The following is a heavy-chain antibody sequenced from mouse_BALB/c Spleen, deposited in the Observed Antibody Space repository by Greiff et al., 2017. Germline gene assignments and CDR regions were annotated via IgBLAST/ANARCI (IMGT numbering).Heavy chain of an antibody. J-gene: IGHJ3*01. V-gene: IGHV3-2*02. CDR1: GYSITSDYA. CDR3: ARWGDGYYPYFFAY. D-gene: IGHD2-3*01. CDR2: ISYSGST. Sequence: EVKLQESGPGLVKPSQSLSLTCTVTGYSITSDYAWNWIRQFPGNKLEWMGYISYSGSTSYNPSLKSRISITRDTSKNQFFLQLNSVTTEDTATYYCARWGDGYYPYFFAYWGQGTLVTVSA.